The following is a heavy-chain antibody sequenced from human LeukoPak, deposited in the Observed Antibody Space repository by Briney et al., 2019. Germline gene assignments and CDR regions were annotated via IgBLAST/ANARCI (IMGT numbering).Heavy chain of an antibody. CDR2: IYYSGSA. Sequence: SETLSLTCTVSGGSISRNYWSWIRQPPGKGLEWIGYIYYSGSANYNPSLKSRVTISVDTSKNQFSLKLSSVTAADTAVYYCARVYSSGWYVDYWGQGTLVTVSS. CDR1: GGSISRNY. V-gene: IGHV4-59*08. D-gene: IGHD6-19*01. CDR3: ARVYSSGWYVDY. J-gene: IGHJ4*02.